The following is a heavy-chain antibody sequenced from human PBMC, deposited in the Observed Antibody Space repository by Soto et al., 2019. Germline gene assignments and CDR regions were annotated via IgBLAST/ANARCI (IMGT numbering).Heavy chain of an antibody. CDR1: GYTFTNYG. J-gene: IGHJ6*02. V-gene: IGHV1-18*01. CDR3: ASSYCGGHCFWKLTLDFFYYGMDV. Sequence: QVQLVQSGAEVKKPGASVKVSCKASGYTFTNYGISWVRQAPGQGLEWMGWISAYNGNINYAQKLQGRVTMTTDTSARTAYMERRSMRADDTAMYDGASSYCGGHCFWKLTLDFFYYGMDVWGQGTTVTGSS. CDR2: ISAYNGNI. D-gene: IGHD2-21*02.